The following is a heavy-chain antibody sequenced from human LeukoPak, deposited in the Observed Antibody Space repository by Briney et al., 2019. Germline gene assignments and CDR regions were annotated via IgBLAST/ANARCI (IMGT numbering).Heavy chain of an antibody. CDR1: GFTFSSYG. V-gene: IGHV3-30*18. CDR2: ISYDGSNK. CDR3: AKDWAVTTFRYYYGMDV. Sequence: PGGSLRLSCAASGFTFSSYGMHWVRQAPGKGLEWVAVISYDGSNKYYADSVKGRFTISRDNSKNTLYLQMNSLRAEDTAVYYCAKDWAVTTFRYYYGMDVWGQGTTVTVSS. D-gene: IGHD4-17*01. J-gene: IGHJ6*02.